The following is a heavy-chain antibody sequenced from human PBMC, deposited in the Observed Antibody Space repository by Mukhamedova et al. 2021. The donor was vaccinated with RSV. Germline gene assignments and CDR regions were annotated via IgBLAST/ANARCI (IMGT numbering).Heavy chain of an antibody. V-gene: IGHV3-23*01. CDR2: GST. Sequence: GSTYYTDSVRGRFTISGDNSQNTVYLQMNSLRAEDTALYYCVKGPYICSAASCYTYFESWGQGTLVTVSS. D-gene: IGHD2-2*02. CDR3: VKGPYICSAASCYTYFES. J-gene: IGHJ4*02.